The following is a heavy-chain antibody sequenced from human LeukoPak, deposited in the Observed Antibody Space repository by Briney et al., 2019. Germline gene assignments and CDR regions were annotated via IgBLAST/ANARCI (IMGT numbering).Heavy chain of an antibody. J-gene: IGHJ4*02. CDR1: GFTFNNYA. Sequence: GGSLRLSCAASGFTFNNYAMSWVRQAPGKGLEWVSSGTGGSTYYADSVKGRFTISNDNSSDTLYLQMNSLRVDDTAVYYCARGSAWACHGVRCYPLDNWGQGALVTVSS. D-gene: IGHD2-8*01. V-gene: IGHV3-23*01. CDR3: ARGSAWACHGVRCYPLDN. CDR2: GTGGST.